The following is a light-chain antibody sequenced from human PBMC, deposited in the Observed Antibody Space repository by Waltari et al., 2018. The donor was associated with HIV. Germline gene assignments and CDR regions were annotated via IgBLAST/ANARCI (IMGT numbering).Light chain of an antibody. CDR1: SSDVGSYNR. Sequence: QSALTQPPSVSGSPGQPVTIPCTGSSSDVGSYNRVSWYQQPPSTAPKLMIYEVSNRPSGVPDRFSGSKSGNTASLIISGLQAEDEADYYCSSYTSSNLVFGGGTKLTVL. V-gene: IGLV2-18*02. CDR2: EVS. J-gene: IGLJ2*01. CDR3: SSYTSSNLV.